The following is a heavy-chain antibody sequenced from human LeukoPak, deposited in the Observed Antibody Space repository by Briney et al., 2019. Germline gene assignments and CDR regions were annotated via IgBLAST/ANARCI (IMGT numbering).Heavy chain of an antibody. V-gene: IGHV1-2*02. Sequence: ASVKVSCKASGYSFTNYYLHWVRQAPGQGLEWMGWINPKNGGTYYVRNFQGRVTMTRDTSISTVYLEVSRLTSDDTAMYYCARDNSMTEFDYWGQGSLVTVSS. CDR2: INPKNGGT. J-gene: IGHJ4*02. CDR3: ARDNSMTEFDY. CDR1: GYSFTNYY.